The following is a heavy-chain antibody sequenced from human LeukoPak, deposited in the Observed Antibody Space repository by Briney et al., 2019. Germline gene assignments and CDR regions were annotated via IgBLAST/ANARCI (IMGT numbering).Heavy chain of an antibody. D-gene: IGHD2-15*01. CDR3: VSFDETY. CDR2: INSDGSWT. J-gene: IGHJ4*02. Sequence: GGSLRLSCAASGFTFDDYAMHWVRQAPGKGLVWVSHINSDGSWTSYADSVKGRFTISKDNAKNTVYLQMNNLRAEDTAVYYCVSFDETYWGRGTLVTVSS. V-gene: IGHV3-74*01. CDR1: GFTFDDYA.